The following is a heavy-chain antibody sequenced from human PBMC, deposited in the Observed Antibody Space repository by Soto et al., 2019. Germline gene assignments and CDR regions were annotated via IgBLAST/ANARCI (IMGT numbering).Heavy chain of an antibody. D-gene: IGHD3-22*01. J-gene: IGHJ4*02. CDR3: ARSNSDTFED. Sequence: SETLSLTCSVSVVSISSGDYYWNWIRQSPGKGLEWIGYISYSGSTYYNPSLKSRVTISADTSKHQFSLKLSSVTGADTAVYFCARSNSDTFEDLGQGTRVTVSS. CDR2: ISYSGST. CDR1: VVSISSGDYY. V-gene: IGHV4-30-4*01.